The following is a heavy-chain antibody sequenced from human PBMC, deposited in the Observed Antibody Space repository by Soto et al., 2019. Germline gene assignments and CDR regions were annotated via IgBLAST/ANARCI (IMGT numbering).Heavy chain of an antibody. CDR1: GFTVSSNY. V-gene: IGHV3-53*01. J-gene: IGHJ6*02. CDR2: IYSGGST. D-gene: IGHD6-13*01. Sequence: EVLLVESGGGLIQPGGSLRLSCAASGFTVSSNYMSWVRQAPGKGLEWVSVIYSGGSTYYADSVKGRFTISRDNSKNTLYLQMNSLRAEDTAVYYCARGKYSSSYAPGKDGMDVWGQGTTVTVSS. CDR3: ARGKYSSSYAPGKDGMDV.